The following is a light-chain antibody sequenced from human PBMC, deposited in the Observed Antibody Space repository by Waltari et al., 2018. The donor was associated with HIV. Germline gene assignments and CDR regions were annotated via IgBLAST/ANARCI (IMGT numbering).Light chain of an antibody. V-gene: IGLV1-51*01. J-gene: IGLJ3*02. CDR2: DND. CDR3: GTWDSSLNAGV. Sequence: FTQPPPGVAAPGPKVTHPRPRTRSNPGDGDVLGYQHLPGAAPKLVIYDNDKRPSGSPDRFSGSKSGASATLVITGLQTGDEGDYYCGTWDSSLNAGVFGGGTKLTVL. CDR1: RSNPGDGD.